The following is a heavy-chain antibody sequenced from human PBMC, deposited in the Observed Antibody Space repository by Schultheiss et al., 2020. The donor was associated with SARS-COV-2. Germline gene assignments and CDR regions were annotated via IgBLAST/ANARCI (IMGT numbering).Heavy chain of an antibody. D-gene: IGHD3-22*01. J-gene: IGHJ5*02. CDR2: INPNSGGT. Sequence: GESLKISCKASGYTFTGYYMHWVRQAPGQGLEWMGWINPNSGGTNYAQKFQGRVTMTRDTSISTAYMELSRLRSDDTAVYYCAREPVVVITSCSLDPWGQGTLVTVSS. CDR1: GYTFTGYY. V-gene: IGHV1-2*02. CDR3: AREPVVVITSCSLDP.